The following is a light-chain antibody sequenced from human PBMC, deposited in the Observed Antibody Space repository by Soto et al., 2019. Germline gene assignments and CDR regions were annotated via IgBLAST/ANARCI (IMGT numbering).Light chain of an antibody. Sequence: EIVMTQSPDTLSVSPGERATLSCRASQAISSNLAWYQQKPGQAPRLIIFGASTRATGIPARFSGSWSGTEFTLTISSLQSEDSAVYFCQQNNRWPHITFGQGTRLEIK. J-gene: IGKJ5*01. CDR3: QQNNRWPHIT. CDR1: QAISSN. CDR2: GAS. V-gene: IGKV3-15*01.